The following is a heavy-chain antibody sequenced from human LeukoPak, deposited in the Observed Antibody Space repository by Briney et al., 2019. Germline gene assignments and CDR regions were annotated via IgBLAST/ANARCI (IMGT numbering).Heavy chain of an antibody. Sequence: KSSETLSLTCAVYGGSFSGYYWSWIRQPPGKGLEWIGEINHSGSTNYNPSLKSRVTISVDTSKNQFSLKLSSVTAADTAVYYCASGPIPAAILGRYSGYAPSGYFDYWGQGTLVTVSS. CDR1: GGSFSGYY. CDR3: ASGPIPAAILGRYSGYAPSGYFDY. J-gene: IGHJ4*02. CDR2: INHSGST. V-gene: IGHV4-34*01. D-gene: IGHD5-12*01.